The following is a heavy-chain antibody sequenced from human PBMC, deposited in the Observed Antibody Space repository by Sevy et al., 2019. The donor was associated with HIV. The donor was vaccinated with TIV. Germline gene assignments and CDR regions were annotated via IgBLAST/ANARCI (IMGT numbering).Heavy chain of an antibody. CDR3: VRQTGGSGSAGFFGD. CDR1: GFTVTNYV. J-gene: IGHJ4*02. Sequence: GGSLRLSCAASGFTVTNYVIYWVRQAPGKGLEWVALISVDGTNKQYADSVKGRFTISRDDPKNTVYVEMTSLTVEDTALYYCVRQTGGSGSAGFFGDWGQGTLVTVSS. CDR2: ISVDGTNK. V-gene: IGHV3-30*03. D-gene: IGHD3-22*01.